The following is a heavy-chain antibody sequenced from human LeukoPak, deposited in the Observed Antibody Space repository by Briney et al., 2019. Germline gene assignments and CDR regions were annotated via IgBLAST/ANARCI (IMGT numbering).Heavy chain of an antibody. Sequence: SETLSLTCTVSGGSISSYYWSWIRQPPGKGLEWIGYIYYSGSTNYNPSLKSRVTISVDTSKNQFSLKLSSVTAADTAMYYCARGARGGGRNGIAAAGTRSYYYYMDVWGKGTTVTVSS. CDR1: GGSISSYY. CDR3: ARGARGGGRNGIAAAGTRSYYYYMDV. J-gene: IGHJ6*03. V-gene: IGHV4-59*12. D-gene: IGHD6-13*01. CDR2: IYYSGST.